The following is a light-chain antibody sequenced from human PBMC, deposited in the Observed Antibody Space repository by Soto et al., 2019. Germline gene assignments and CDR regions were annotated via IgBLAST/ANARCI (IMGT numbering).Light chain of an antibody. CDR2: GAS. J-gene: IGKJ3*01. V-gene: IGKV3-15*01. Sequence: EIVMTQSPATLSVSPGERATLSCRASQSVSSNLAWYQQKPGQAPRLLIYGASTRATGMPARFSGSGSGTEFTLILSSLQSEDFAVSYCQQYNNCPFTFGPGTKVDIK. CDR3: QQYNNCPFT. CDR1: QSVSSN.